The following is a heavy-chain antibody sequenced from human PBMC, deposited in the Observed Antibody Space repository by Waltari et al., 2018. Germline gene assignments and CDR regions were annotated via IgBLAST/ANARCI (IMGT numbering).Heavy chain of an antibody. D-gene: IGHD3-16*01. Sequence: QITLKESGPTLVKPTQTLTLTCTFSGFSLSTTGVGVGWIRQPPGMALEWLALIYWNDDKRYSPSLKNRLAITKDTSKNQVVLTMTSMDPVDTATYYCTHVGRNTYLPWEVMDFWGQGTLVTVSS. J-gene: IGHJ4*02. CDR2: IYWNDDK. CDR1: GFSLSTTGVG. CDR3: THVGRNTYLPWEVMDF. V-gene: IGHV2-5*01.